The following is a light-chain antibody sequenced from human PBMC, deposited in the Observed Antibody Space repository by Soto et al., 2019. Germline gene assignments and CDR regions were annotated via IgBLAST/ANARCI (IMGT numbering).Light chain of an antibody. CDR3: QQYYSSPLT. CDR1: QTISSW. Sequence: DIQMTQSPSTLSGSVGDRVTITCRASQTISSWLAWYQQKPGKAPKLLIYKASTLKSGVPSRFSGSGSGTEFTLTISRLEPEDFAVYYCQQYYSSPLTFGGGTKVDIK. J-gene: IGKJ4*01. CDR2: KAS. V-gene: IGKV1-5*03.